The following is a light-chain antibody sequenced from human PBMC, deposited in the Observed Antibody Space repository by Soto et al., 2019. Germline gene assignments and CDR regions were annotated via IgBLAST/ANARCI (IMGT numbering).Light chain of an antibody. CDR3: SSYAGSSSHVV. Sequence: QSALTQPASLSGSPGQSITISCTGTSSDVGAYDSVSWYQQHPGKAPKLMIYXXXXRXXXXXXXXXXSKSGNTASLTISGXXTXXXADXYCSSYAGSSSHVVFGGGTKLTVL. CDR1: SSDVGAYDS. J-gene: IGLJ2*01. V-gene: IGLV2-14*01. CDR2: XXX.